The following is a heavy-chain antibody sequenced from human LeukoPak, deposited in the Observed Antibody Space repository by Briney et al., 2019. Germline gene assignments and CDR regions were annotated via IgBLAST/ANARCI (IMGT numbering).Heavy chain of an antibody. CDR2: ISGSGGST. V-gene: IGHV3-23*01. D-gene: IGHD3-3*01. CDR3: AKAKYDFWSGYYTFDY. Sequence: PGGSLRLSCAASGFTFSSYAMSWVRQAPGKGLEWVSAISGSGGSTYYADSVKGRFTISRDNSKNTLYLQMNSLRAEDTAVYYCAKAKYDFWSGYYTFDYWGQGTLVTVSS. J-gene: IGHJ4*02. CDR1: GFTFSSYA.